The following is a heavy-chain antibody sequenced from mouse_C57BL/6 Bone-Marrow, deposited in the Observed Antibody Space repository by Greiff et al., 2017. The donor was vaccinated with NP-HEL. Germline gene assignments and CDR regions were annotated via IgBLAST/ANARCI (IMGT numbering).Heavy chain of an antibody. CDR3: ARSGVLRSFDY. CDR2: INPYNGGT. J-gene: IGHJ2*01. Sequence: SGPVLVKPGASVKMSCKASGYTFTDYYMNWVKQSHGKSLEWIGVINPYNGGTSYNQKFKGKATLTVDKSSSTAYMELNSLTSEDSAVYYCARSGVLRSFDYWGQGTTLTVSS. CDR1: GYTFTDYY. V-gene: IGHV1-19*01. D-gene: IGHD1-1*01.